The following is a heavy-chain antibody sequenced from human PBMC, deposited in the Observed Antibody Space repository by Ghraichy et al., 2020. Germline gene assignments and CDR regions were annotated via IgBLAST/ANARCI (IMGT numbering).Heavy chain of an antibody. D-gene: IGHD3-3*01. Sequence: GGSLRLSCAASGFTFSSYAMSWVRQAPGKGLEWVSAISGSGGSTYYADSVKGRFTISRDNSKNTLYLQMNSLRAEDTAVYYCAKAYYDFWSGYYFDYWGQGTLVTVSS. CDR1: GFTFSSYA. CDR2: ISGSGGST. J-gene: IGHJ4*02. CDR3: AKAYYDFWSGYYFDY. V-gene: IGHV3-23*01.